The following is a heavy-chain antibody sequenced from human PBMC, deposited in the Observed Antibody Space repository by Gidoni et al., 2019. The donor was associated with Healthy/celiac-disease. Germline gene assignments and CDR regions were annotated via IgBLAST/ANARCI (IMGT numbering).Heavy chain of an antibody. CDR3: TRGQGYGSGSYNTFDY. D-gene: IGHD3-10*01. Sequence: KAYGGTTEYAASVKGRFTISRDDSKSIAYLQMNSLKTEDTAVYYCTRGQGYGSGSYNTFDYWGQGTLVTVSS. J-gene: IGHJ4*02. CDR2: KAYGGTT. V-gene: IGHV3-49*02.